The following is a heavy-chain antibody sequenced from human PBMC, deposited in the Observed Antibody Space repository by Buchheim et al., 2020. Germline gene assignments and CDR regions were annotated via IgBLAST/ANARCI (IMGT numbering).Heavy chain of an antibody. Sequence: QVQLQESGPGLVKPSQTLSLTCTVSGGSISSGDYYWSWLRQPPGQGLEWIGYIYYSGNTYYNPSLKSRVTISVDTSKNQFSLKLSSVTAADTAVYYCARGLGGGSCCLFDYWGQGTL. CDR1: GGSISSGDYY. D-gene: IGHD2-15*01. J-gene: IGHJ4*02. CDR2: IYYSGNT. V-gene: IGHV4-30-4*01. CDR3: ARGLGGGSCCLFDY.